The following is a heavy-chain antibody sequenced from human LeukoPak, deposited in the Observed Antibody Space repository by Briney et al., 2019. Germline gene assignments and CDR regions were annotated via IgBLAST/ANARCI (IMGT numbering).Heavy chain of an antibody. CDR2: ISWNSGSI. CDR3: ARDFDLDY. V-gene: IGHV3-9*03. Sequence: PGGSLRLSCAASGFTLDDYAMHWVRQAPGKGLEWVSGISWNSGSIGYADSVKGRSTISRDNAKNSLYLQMNSLRAEDMALYYCARDFDLDYWGQGTLVTVSS. J-gene: IGHJ4*02. CDR1: GFTLDDYA.